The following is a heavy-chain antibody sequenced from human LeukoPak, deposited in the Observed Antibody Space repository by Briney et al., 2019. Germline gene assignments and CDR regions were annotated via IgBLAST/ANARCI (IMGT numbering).Heavy chain of an antibody. CDR2: IYIDSNT. J-gene: IGHJ6*04. CDR1: GFTFSNAW. Sequence: PGGSLRLSCAASGFTFSNAWMSWVRQAPGKGLEWVSVIYIDSNTYYTDSVKGRFTISRDNSKNTVFLQMNSLRAEDTAVYYCARDREVVTAKAQMDVWGKGTTVTVSS. V-gene: IGHV3-53*01. D-gene: IGHD2-21*02. CDR3: ARDREVVTAKAQMDV.